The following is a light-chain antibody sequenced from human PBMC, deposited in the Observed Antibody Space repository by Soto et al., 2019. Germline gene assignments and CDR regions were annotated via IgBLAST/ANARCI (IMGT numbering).Light chain of an antibody. CDR2: DVT. J-gene: IGLJ3*02. CDR1: SSDVGGYNY. Sequence: QSALTQPRSVSGSPGQSVTISCTGSSSDVGGYNYVSWYQQHPGKAPKLMIYDVTRRPSGVPDRFSGSKSDNTASLTISGLQAEDEADYYCCSYAGNRTFVFGGGTKLTVL. CDR3: CSYAGNRTFV. V-gene: IGLV2-11*01.